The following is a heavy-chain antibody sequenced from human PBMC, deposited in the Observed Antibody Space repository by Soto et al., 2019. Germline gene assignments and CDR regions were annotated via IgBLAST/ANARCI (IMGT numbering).Heavy chain of an antibody. J-gene: IGHJ4*02. CDR3: AKADGEQGLVPHLDQ. Sequence: EVQLLESGGGVVQPGGSLRLSGVASGFNFKKFAMAWVRQAPGEGLEWVSGISCCGGSTSYADSVKGRFSIARDDSKNTMSLQMNRLRGENTAQYYWAKADGEQGLVPHLDQWGQGTLVT. V-gene: IGHV3-23*01. CDR1: GFNFKKFA. CDR2: ISCCGGST. D-gene: IGHD6-19*01.